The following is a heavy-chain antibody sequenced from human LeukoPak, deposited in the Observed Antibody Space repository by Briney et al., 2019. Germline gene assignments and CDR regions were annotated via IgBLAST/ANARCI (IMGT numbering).Heavy chain of an antibody. Sequence: GGSLRLSCAASGFTFSSYAMSWVRQAPGKGLEWVSAISGSGGSTYYADSVKGRFTISRDNSKNTLYLQMNSLRAEDTAVYYCAKDSSVVPAAMGRGSPSRNWGQGTLVTVSS. V-gene: IGHV3-23*01. J-gene: IGHJ4*02. D-gene: IGHD2-2*01. CDR1: GFTFSSYA. CDR3: AKDSSVVPAAMGRGSPSRN. CDR2: ISGSGGST.